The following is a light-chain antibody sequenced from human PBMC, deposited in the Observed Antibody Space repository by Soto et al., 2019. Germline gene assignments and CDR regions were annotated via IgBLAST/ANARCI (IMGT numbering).Light chain of an antibody. V-gene: IGKV3-20*01. J-gene: IGKJ1*01. Sequence: EIVLTQSPGTLSLSPGETATLSCRACQSVSSNSLSWYQQKPGQAPRLIIYGAYSRAPGIPDRFSGSGSGTDFTLTISRLEPEDFAVYYCQQCDGSPPWTCGQGTKVDIK. CDR2: GAY. CDR1: QSVSSNS. CDR3: QQCDGSPPWT.